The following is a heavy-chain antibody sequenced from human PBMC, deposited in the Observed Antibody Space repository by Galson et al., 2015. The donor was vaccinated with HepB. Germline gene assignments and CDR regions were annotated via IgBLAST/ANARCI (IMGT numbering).Heavy chain of an antibody. Sequence: SLRLSCAASGFTFSSYSMNWVRQAPGKGLEWVSYISSSRSTIYYADSVKGRFTISRDNAKNSLYLQMNSLRAEDTAVYYCARSSAGSKSNRFDYCGQGTLVTVSS. D-gene: IGHD6-13*01. J-gene: IGHJ4*02. CDR3: ARSSAGSKSNRFDY. CDR2: ISSSRSTI. CDR1: GFTFSSYS. V-gene: IGHV3-48*01.